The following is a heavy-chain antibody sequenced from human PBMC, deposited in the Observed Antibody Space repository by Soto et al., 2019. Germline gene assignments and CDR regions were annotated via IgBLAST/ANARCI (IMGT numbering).Heavy chain of an antibody. CDR3: ASGIEGWYQGRYYYGMDV. J-gene: IGHJ6*02. Sequence: QVQLQESGPGLVKPSETLSLTCTVSGGSVSSGSYYWSWIRQPPGKGLEWIGYIYYSGSTNYNPSLKRRVTISVDTSKTPFSLKLSPVTAADTAVYCCASGIEGWYQGRYYYGMDVWGQGTTVTVSS. V-gene: IGHV4-61*01. D-gene: IGHD6-19*01. CDR1: GGSVSSGSYY. CDR2: IYYSGST.